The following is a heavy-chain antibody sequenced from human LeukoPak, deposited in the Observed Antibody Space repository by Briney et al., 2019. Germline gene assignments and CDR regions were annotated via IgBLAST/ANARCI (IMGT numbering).Heavy chain of an antibody. D-gene: IGHD5-24*01. CDR3: ARAVGRDGYNRFDY. Sequence: ASVKVSCKASGYTFTSYDINWVRQAPGQGLEWMGWMNPNSGNTGYAQKFQGRVTMTRNTSISTAYMELSSLRSEDTAVYYCARAVGRDGYNRFDYWGQGTLVTVSS. CDR2: MNPNSGNT. CDR1: GYTFTSYD. V-gene: IGHV1-8*01. J-gene: IGHJ4*02.